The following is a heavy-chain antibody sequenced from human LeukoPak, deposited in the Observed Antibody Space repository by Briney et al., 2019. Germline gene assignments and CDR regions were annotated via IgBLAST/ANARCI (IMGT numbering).Heavy chain of an antibody. CDR1: GFTVSSNY. CDR3: ARMGYYYSIPTFFDY. V-gene: IGHV3-66*02. CDR2: IYSGGNT. J-gene: IGHJ4*02. D-gene: IGHD3-22*01. Sequence: GGSLRLSCAASGFTVSSNYMSWVRQAPGKGLEWVSVIYSGGNTYYTDSVKGRSTISRDSSKNTLYLQMNSLRAEDTAVYYCARMGYYYSIPTFFDYWGQGTLVTVSS.